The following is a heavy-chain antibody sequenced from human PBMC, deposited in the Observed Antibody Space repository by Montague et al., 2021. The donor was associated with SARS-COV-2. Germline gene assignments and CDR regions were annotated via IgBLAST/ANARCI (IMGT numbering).Heavy chain of an antibody. D-gene: IGHD2-15*01. V-gene: IGHV4-59*08. Sequence: SETLSLTCTVSGGSISSYCWSWIRQPPGKGLEWIGYIYYSGSTNYNPSLKSRVTISVDTSKNQFSPKLSSVTAADTAVCYCARLEAGYCSGGSCYSSWFDPWGQGTLVTVSS. CDR1: GGSISSYC. CDR2: IYYSGST. J-gene: IGHJ5*02. CDR3: ARLEAGYCSGGSCYSSWFDP.